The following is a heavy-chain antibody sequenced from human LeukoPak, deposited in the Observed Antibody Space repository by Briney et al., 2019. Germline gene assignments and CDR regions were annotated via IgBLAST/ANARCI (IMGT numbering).Heavy chain of an antibody. J-gene: IGHJ3*02. CDR1: GFTFSSYA. CDR2: ISGSGGST. V-gene: IGHV3-23*01. D-gene: IGHD6-19*01. Sequence: PGGSLRLSCAASGFTFSSYAMSWVRQAPGKGLEWVSAISGSGGSTYYADSVKGRFTISRDNSKNTLYLQMNSLRAEDTAVYYCAKSLPLLSQWGYPGAFDIWGQGTMVTVSS. CDR3: AKSLPLLSQWGYPGAFDI.